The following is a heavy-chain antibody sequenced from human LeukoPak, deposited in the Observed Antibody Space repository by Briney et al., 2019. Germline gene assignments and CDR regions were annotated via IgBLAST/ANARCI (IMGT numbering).Heavy chain of an antibody. V-gene: IGHV4-59*11. Sequence: PSETLSLTCTVSGGSISSHYWSWIRQPPGKGLEWIGYIYYSGSTNYNPSLKSRVTISVDTSKNQFSLKLSSVTAADTAVYYCARRRSYRGVYYYYYMDVWGKGTTVTVSS. J-gene: IGHJ6*03. D-gene: IGHD1-26*01. CDR1: GGSISSHY. CDR3: ARRRSYRGVYYYYYMDV. CDR2: IYYSGST.